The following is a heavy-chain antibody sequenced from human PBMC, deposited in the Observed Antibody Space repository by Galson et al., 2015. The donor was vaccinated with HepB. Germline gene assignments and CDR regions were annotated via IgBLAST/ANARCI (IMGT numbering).Heavy chain of an antibody. CDR2: ISSSSSSI. Sequence: SLRLSCAASGFTFSSYGMHWVRQAPGKGLEWVSYISSSSSSIYYADSVKGRFTISRDKAKNSLYLQMNSLRAEDTAVYYCARKHLSVGGQGPLLTVSS. CDR1: GFTFSSYG. CDR3: ARKHLSV. V-gene: IGHV3-48*01. J-gene: IGHJ4*02. D-gene: IGHD2/OR15-2a*01.